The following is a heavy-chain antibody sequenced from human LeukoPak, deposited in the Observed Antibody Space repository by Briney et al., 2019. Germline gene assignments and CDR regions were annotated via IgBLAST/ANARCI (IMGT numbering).Heavy chain of an antibody. V-gene: IGHV3-23*01. J-gene: IGHJ4*02. Sequence: GGSLRLSCAASGFTFSSYAMNWVRQAPGKGLEWVSAISGSGGTTYYADSVKGRFTISRDNSKNTLYLQMNSLRAEDTAVYYCVRDIVPYSSNWYYFDYWGQGTLVTVSS. CDR3: VRDIVPYSSNWYYFDY. D-gene: IGHD6-13*01. CDR1: GFTFSSYA. CDR2: ISGSGGTT.